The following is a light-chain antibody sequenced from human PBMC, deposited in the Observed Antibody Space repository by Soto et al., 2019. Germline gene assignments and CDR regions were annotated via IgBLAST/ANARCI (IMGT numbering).Light chain of an antibody. CDR1: SGHSSYA. CDR3: QTWGTGIWV. Sequence: QPVLTQSPSASASLGASVKLTCTLSSGHSSYAIAWHQQQPEKGPRSLMKINSDSSHIKGDGIPDRFSGSSSGAERYLTISTLQSEDEADYYCQTWGTGIWVFGGGTQLTVL. CDR2: INSDSSH. V-gene: IGLV4-69*01. J-gene: IGLJ3*02.